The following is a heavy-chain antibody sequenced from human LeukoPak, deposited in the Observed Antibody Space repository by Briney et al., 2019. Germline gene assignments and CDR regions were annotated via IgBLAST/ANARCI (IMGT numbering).Heavy chain of an antibody. CDR1: GFTFSSYG. Sequence: PGGSLRLSCAASGFTFSSYGMHWVRQAPGKGLEWVANIKQDGSEKYYVDSVKCRFTISRDNAKNSLYLQMNSLRAEDTAVYYCARDGEGGGYYWGQGTLVTVSS. CDR2: IKQDGSEK. J-gene: IGHJ4*02. CDR3: ARDGEGGGYY. V-gene: IGHV3-7*01. D-gene: IGHD3-16*01.